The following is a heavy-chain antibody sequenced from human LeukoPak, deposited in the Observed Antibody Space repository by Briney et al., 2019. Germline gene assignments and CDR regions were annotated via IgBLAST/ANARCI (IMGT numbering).Heavy chain of an antibody. J-gene: IGHJ5*02. CDR3: ARHQEMATILSWFDP. CDR2: ISYSGST. V-gene: IGHV4-59*08. Sequence: ASETLSLTCTVSGGSISSYYWSWMRQPPGKGLEWIGYISYSGSTKYNPSLKSRVTISVDTPKNHISLKVTSVTAADTAVYYCARHQEMATILSWFDPWGQGTLVTVSS. D-gene: IGHD5-24*01. CDR1: GGSISSYY.